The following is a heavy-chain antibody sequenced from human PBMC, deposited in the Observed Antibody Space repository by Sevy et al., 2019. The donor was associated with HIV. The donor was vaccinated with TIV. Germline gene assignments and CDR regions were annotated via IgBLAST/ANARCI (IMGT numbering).Heavy chain of an antibody. CDR1: GGSITSSGHY. CDR2: AYYVGNS. Sequence: SETLSLTCTVSGGSITSSGHYWGWIRQSPGKGLEWIGAAYYVGNSYDHPSLTSRITISADTSKNLFSLSLTSLTAAYTAIYYGARVSGGENYDYGIDVWGLGTSVTVSS. J-gene: IGHJ6*02. D-gene: IGHD2-21*01. V-gene: IGHV4-39*01. CDR3: ARVSGGENYDYGIDV.